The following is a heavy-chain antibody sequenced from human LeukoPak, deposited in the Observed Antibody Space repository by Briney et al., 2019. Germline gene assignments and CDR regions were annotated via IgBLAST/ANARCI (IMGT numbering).Heavy chain of an antibody. CDR1: GGSISSGGYS. J-gene: IGHJ4*02. CDR3: ARAANYYGSGSYGVFDY. Sequence: SQTLSLTCAVSGGSISSGGYSWSWIRQPPGKGLEWIGYIYHSGSTYYNPSLKSRVTISVDRSKNQFSLKLSSVTAADTAVYYCARAANYYGSGSYGVFDYWGQGTLVTVSS. D-gene: IGHD3-10*01. V-gene: IGHV4-30-2*01. CDR2: IYHSGST.